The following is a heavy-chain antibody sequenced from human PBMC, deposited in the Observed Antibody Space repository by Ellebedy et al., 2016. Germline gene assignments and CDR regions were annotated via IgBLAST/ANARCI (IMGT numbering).Heavy chain of an antibody. V-gene: IGHV3-21*03. D-gene: IGHD3-22*01. Sequence: GESLKISXAASGFTFSSYSMIWVRQAPGKGLEWVSSISSSSSYIYYADSVKGRFTISRDNAKNSLYLQMNSLRAEDTAVYYCARDAPDYYDSSGSFDYWGQGTLVTVSS. CDR2: ISSSSSYI. CDR1: GFTFSSYS. CDR3: ARDAPDYYDSSGSFDY. J-gene: IGHJ4*02.